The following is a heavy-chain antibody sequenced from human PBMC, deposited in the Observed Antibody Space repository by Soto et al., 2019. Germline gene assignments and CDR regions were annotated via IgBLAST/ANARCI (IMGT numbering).Heavy chain of an antibody. CDR3: AKLTPGYYYGMDV. J-gene: IGHJ6*02. CDR1: GFTFSSYG. CDR2: ISYDGSNK. V-gene: IGHV3-30*18. Sequence: QVQLVESGGGVVQPGRSLRLSCAASGFTFSSYGMHWVRQAPGKGLEWVAVISYDGSNKYYADSVKGRFTISRDNSKNTLYLQMNSLRAEDTAVYYCAKLTPGYYYGMDVWGQGNTVTVSS.